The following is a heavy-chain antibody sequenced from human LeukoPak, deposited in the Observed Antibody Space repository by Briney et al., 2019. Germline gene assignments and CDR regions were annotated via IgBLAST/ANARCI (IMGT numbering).Heavy chain of an antibody. CDR3: ARDGAGDFWSGYYGFDY. Sequence: GGSLRLSCAASGFTFSSYSMNWVRQAPGKGLEWVSYISSSSSTIYYADPVKGRFTISRDNAKNSLYLQMNSLRDEDTAVYYCARDGAGDFWSGYYGFDYWGQGTLVTVSS. V-gene: IGHV3-48*02. CDR2: ISSSSSTI. D-gene: IGHD3-3*01. J-gene: IGHJ4*02. CDR1: GFTFSSYS.